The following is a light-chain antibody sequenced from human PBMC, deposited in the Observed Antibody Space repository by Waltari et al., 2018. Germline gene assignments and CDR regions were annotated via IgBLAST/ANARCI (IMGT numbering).Light chain of an antibody. J-gene: IGLJ2*01. CDR1: SSNVENYNL. Sequence: QSALTQPAPVSGSPGQSITISCTGTSSNVENYNLVSWYQPHPGKAPKLLIYEVSKRPAGISNRFSGSTSGNTASLTISGLQAEDESDYYCCSFAGGNNFEVIFGGGTRLTVL. CDR2: EVS. V-gene: IGLV2-23*02. CDR3: CSFAGGNNFEVI.